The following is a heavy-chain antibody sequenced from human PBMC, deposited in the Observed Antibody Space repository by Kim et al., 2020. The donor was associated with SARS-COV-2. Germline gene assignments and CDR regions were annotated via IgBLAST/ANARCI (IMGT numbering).Heavy chain of an antibody. CDR1: GFTFSSYA. V-gene: IGHV3-23*01. CDR3: AKHALGYSSGRMDV. J-gene: IGHJ6*02. CDR2: ISGSGGST. Sequence: GGSLRLSCAASGFTFSSYAMSWVRQAPGKGLEWVSAISGSGGSTYYTDSVKGRFTISRDNSKNTLYLQMNSLRAEDTAVYYCAKHALGYSSGRMDVWGQGTTVTVSS. D-gene: IGHD6-19*01.